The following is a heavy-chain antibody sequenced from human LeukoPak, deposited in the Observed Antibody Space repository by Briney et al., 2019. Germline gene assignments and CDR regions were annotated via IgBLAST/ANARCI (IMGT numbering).Heavy chain of an antibody. V-gene: IGHV1-3*01. CDR3: ARTYCSSTSCYGFDP. J-gene: IGHJ5*02. CDR2: INAGNGNT. D-gene: IGHD2-2*01. Sequence: ASVKVSCKASGYTFTSYAMHWVRQAPGQRLEWMGWINAGNGNTKYSQKFQGRVTITRDTSASTAYMELSSLRSEDTAVYYCARTYCSSTSCYGFDPWGQGTLVTVSS. CDR1: GYTFTSYA.